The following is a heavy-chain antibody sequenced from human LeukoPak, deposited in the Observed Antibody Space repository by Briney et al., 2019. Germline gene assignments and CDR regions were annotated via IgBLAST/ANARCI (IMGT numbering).Heavy chain of an antibody. Sequence: VASVTVSCKASGYTFTGYYMHWVRQAPGQGLEWMGWINSNSGGTTYAQKLQGRVTMTRDTSISTAYMELSRLRSDDTAVYYCARAYNWNGRYYYSYGMDVWGQGTTVTVSS. CDR3: ARAYNWNGRYYYSYGMDV. CDR1: GYTFTGYY. V-gene: IGHV1-2*02. D-gene: IGHD1-1*01. J-gene: IGHJ6*02. CDR2: INSNSGGT.